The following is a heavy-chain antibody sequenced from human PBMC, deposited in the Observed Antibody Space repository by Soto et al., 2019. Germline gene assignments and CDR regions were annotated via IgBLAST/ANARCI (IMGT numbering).Heavy chain of an antibody. V-gene: IGHV4-4*07. CDR3: AREGGYYDSSGSGVYHYFGVDV. D-gene: IGHD3-22*01. J-gene: IGHJ6*02. CDR1: GGPISPYY. CDR2: IYFSGST. Sequence: SETLSLTCSVSGGPISPYYWSWIRQSAGKGLEWIGRIYFSGSTNYNPPLKSRVTMSVDTSKRQFSLKLSSVAAADTAIYYCAREGGYYDSSGSGVYHYFGVDVWGQGTTVTVSS.